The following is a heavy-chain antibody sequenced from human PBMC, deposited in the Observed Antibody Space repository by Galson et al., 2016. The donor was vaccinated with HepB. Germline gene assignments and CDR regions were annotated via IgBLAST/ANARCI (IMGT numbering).Heavy chain of an antibody. CDR3: ARDGGIPGAAFDI. CDR1: GFTFSSSW. V-gene: IGHV3-74*01. Sequence: SLRLSCAASGFTFSSSWMHWVRQAPGKGLVWVSRINSDGSSTSYADSVKGRFTISRDNAKNTLYLQMNSLRDEDTAVYYCARDGGIPGAAFDIWGQGTMVTVSS. D-gene: IGHD3-16*01. J-gene: IGHJ3*02. CDR2: INSDGSST.